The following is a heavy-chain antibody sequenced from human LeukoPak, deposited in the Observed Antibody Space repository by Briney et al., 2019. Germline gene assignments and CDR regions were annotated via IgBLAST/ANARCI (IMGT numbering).Heavy chain of an antibody. CDR3: ASTMVRGVIKDY. CDR1: GFTFSSYA. Sequence: GRSLRLSCAASGFTFSSYAMHWVRQAPGKGLEWVAVISYDGSNKYYADSVEGRFTISRDNSKNTLYLQMNSLRAEDTAVYYCASTMVRGVIKDYWGQGTLVTVSS. V-gene: IGHV3-30-3*01. J-gene: IGHJ4*02. CDR2: ISYDGSNK. D-gene: IGHD3-10*01.